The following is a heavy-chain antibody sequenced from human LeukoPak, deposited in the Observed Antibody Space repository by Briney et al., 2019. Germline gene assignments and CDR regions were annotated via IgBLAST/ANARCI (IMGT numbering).Heavy chain of an antibody. D-gene: IGHD1-1*01. CDR1: GFTFSSYA. CDR2: ISTSGGNT. J-gene: IGHJ4*02. Sequence: GGSLRLSCAASGFTFSSYATSWVRQAPGKGLEGVSAISTSGGNTYYGDSVKGRFTISRDNSQDTLYLQMTRLRAEDTAIYYCARSPTDNSREGVDYWGQGTLVTVSS. V-gene: IGHV3-23*01. CDR3: ARSPTDNSREGVDY.